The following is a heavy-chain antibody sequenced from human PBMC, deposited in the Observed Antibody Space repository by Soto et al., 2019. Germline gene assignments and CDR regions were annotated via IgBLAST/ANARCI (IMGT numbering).Heavy chain of an antibody. Sequence: GGSLRLSCAASGFTFSTYSMNWVRQGPGKGLEWVSYISISSNTIYYADFVKGRFSISRDNAKSSLYLQMNSLRDEDTAVYYCARMDSNSFRFANYYYGMAVWGQGTTVTVSS. V-gene: IGHV3-48*02. CDR1: GFTFSTYS. J-gene: IGHJ6*02. D-gene: IGHD6-6*01. CDR2: ISISSNTI. CDR3: ARMDSNSFRFANYYYGMAV.